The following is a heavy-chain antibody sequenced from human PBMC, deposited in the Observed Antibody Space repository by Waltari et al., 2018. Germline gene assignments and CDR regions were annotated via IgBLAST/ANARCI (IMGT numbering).Heavy chain of an antibody. Sequence: EVQLVESGGALVKPGGSLRLSCAASGFPFSSYSMNWVRQAPGKGLEWVSSISTSSSYTYYADSVKGRFTISRDNAKNSLYLQMNSLRAEDTAVYYCARDLRQYGMDVWGQGTTVTVSS. J-gene: IGHJ6*02. CDR1: GFPFSSYS. V-gene: IGHV3-21*01. CDR3: ARDLRQYGMDV. CDR2: ISTSSSYT.